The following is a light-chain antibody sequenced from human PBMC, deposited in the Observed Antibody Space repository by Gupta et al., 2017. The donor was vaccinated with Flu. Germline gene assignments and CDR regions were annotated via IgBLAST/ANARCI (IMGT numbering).Light chain of an antibody. V-gene: IGKV4-1*01. CDR2: WAS. CDR3: QQYYRTHPWT. CDR1: QSVLYSSNNKNY. Sequence: DTVMTQSPHSLAVSLGERATINCKSSQSVLYSSNNKNYLAWYQQKPGQPPKLRSYWASTRESGVPDRVSGSGSGTDFTLIISSLKAEDVAVYAGQQYYRTHPWTFGQGTKVEIK. J-gene: IGKJ1*01.